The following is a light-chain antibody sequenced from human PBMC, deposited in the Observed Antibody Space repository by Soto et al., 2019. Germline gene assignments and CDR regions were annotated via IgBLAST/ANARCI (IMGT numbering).Light chain of an antibody. CDR2: GAS. V-gene: IGKV3-15*01. CDR1: HSVSSN. CDR3: QQYNNWRT. J-gene: IGKJ1*01. Sequence: EIVMTQSPATLSVSPGERATLSCRANHSVSSNIAWYQQKPGQAPRLLIYGASTRATGIPARFSGSGSGTEFTPTISSLQSEDFADYYCQQYNNWRTFGQGTKVDIK.